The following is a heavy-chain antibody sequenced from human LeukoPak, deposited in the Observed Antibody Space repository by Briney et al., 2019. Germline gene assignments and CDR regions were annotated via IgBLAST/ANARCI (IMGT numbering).Heavy chain of an antibody. J-gene: IGHJ3*02. CDR2: VTGSGGST. CDR3: AKETASGYGAFDI. D-gene: IGHD3-22*01. V-gene: IGHV3-23*01. CDR1: GFTFSSYA. Sequence: GGSLRLSCAASGFTFSSYAMSWVRQAPGKGLEWVSAVTGSGGSTHYADSVKGRFTISRDNSKNTLYLQMNSLRAGGTAVYYCAKETASGYGAFDIWGQGTMVTVSS.